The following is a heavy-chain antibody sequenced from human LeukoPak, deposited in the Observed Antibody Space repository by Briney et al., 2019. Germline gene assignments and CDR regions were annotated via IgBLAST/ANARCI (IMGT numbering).Heavy chain of an antibody. V-gene: IGHV3-33*01. D-gene: IGHD4-17*01. CDR2: IWYDGSNK. CDR3: ASDNNGALDY. CDR1: GFTFSTYG. Sequence: GGSLRLSCAASGFTFSTYGMHWVRQAPGKGLEWVAVIWYDGSNKYYADSVKGQFTISRDNSENTLYLQMNSLRAEDTAVYYCASDNNGALDYWGQGTLVTVSS. J-gene: IGHJ4*02.